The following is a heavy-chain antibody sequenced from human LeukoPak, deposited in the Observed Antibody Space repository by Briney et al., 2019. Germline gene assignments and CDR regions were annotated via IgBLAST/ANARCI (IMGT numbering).Heavy chain of an antibody. CDR1: GFTFSSYA. CDR2: IRYDGSDK. Sequence: TGGSLRLSCAASGFTFSSYAMSWVRQAPGKGLEWVAFIRYDGSDKSYADSVKGRFTISRDNSENTLYLQINSLRVEDTAVYYCARADYGGNFAPDYWGQGTLVTVSS. D-gene: IGHD4-23*01. V-gene: IGHV3-30*02. CDR3: ARADYGGNFAPDY. J-gene: IGHJ4*02.